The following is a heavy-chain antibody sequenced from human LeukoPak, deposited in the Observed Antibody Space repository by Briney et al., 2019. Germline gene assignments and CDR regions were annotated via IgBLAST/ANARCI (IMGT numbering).Heavy chain of an antibody. D-gene: IGHD3-22*01. CDR1: GGTFSSYA. CDR3: ARGGKYYYDSSGYYYPQYYFDY. V-gene: IGHV1-18*01. Sequence: GASVKVSCKASGGTFSSYAISWVRQAPGQGLEWMGWISAYNGNTNYAQKLQGRVTMTTDTSTSTAYMELRSLRSDDTAVYYCARGGKYYYDSSGYYYPQYYFDYWGQGTLVTVSS. J-gene: IGHJ4*02. CDR2: ISAYNGNT.